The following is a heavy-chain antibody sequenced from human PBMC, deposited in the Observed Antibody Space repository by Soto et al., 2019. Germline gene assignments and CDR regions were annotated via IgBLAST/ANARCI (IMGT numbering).Heavy chain of an antibody. J-gene: IGHJ6*02. V-gene: IGHV4-59*01. CDR1: GVSIRNYY. CDR2: VYYSGST. CDR3: ARACTGTVPPAAYGMDV. Sequence: QVLLQDSGPGLVKPSETLSLTCTVSGVSIRNYYWSWIRQPPGEGLEWLGHVYYSGSTNYNSSLRSRVTISVDTSKNQFSLTLTSATAADTAVYYCARACTGTVPPAAYGMDVWGQGTTVVVSS. D-gene: IGHD2-2*01.